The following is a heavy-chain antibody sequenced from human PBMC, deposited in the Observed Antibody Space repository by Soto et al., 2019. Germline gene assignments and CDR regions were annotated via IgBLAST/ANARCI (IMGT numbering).Heavy chain of an antibody. Sequence: GGSLRLSCAASGFTVSSYAMSWVRQAPGKGLEWVSAISGSGGSTYYADSVKGRFTTSRDNSKNTLYLQMNSLRAEDTAVYYCAKDGPVLGTWDWFDPWGQGTLVTVSS. CDR1: GFTVSSYA. CDR3: AKDGPVLGTWDWFDP. CDR2: ISGSGGST. V-gene: IGHV3-23*01. J-gene: IGHJ5*02. D-gene: IGHD3-3*02.